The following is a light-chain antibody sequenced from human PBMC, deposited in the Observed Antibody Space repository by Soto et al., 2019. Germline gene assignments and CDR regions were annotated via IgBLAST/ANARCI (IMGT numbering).Light chain of an antibody. CDR2: ASS. Sequence: DIQMTQSPSTLSASVGDRVTITCRASQNIERWLAWYQQKSGKAPTVLIYASSTLQTGVPSRFSGSGSGTDFSLTISSLHPEDVATYYCQQVDSYPRTFGQGTKVDIK. CDR1: QNIERW. CDR3: QQVDSYPRT. V-gene: IGKV1-5*01. J-gene: IGKJ1*01.